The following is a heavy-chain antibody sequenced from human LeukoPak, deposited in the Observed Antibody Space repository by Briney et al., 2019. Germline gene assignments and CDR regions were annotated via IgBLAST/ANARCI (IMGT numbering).Heavy chain of an antibody. CDR2: INPSGGST. CDR3: AAGESADPTYFDY. J-gene: IGHJ4*02. CDR1: GYTFTSYY. Sequence: GASVKVSCKASGYTFTSYYMHWVRQAPGQGLEWMGIINPSGGSTSYAQKFQGRVTMTTDTSTSTAYMELRSLKSDDTAVYYCAAGESADPTYFDYWGQGTLVTVSS. D-gene: IGHD1-26*01. V-gene: IGHV1-46*01.